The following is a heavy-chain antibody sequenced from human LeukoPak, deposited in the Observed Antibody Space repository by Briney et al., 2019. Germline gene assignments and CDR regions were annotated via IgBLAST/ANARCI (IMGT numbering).Heavy chain of an antibody. CDR2: INHSGST. CDR1: GGSFSGYY. J-gene: IGHJ2*01. CDR3: ARRVKQWLVGWYFDL. D-gene: IGHD6-19*01. Sequence: SETLSLTCAVYGGSFSGYYWSWIRQPPGKGLEWIGEINHSGSTNYNPSLKSRVTISVDTSKNQFSLKLSSVTAADTAVYYCARRVKQWLVGWYFDLWGRGTLVTVSS. V-gene: IGHV4-34*01.